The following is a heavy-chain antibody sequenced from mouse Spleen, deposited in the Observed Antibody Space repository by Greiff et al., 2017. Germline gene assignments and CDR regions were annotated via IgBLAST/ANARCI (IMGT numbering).Heavy chain of an antibody. CDR1: GYTFTSYW. D-gene: IGHD1-1*01. CDR3: AREYYGSSDYAMDY. V-gene: IGHV1-50*01. Sequence: QVQLQQPGAELVKPGASVKLSCKASGYTFTSYWMQWVKQRPGQGLEWIGEIDPSDSYTNYNQKFKGKATLTVDTSSSTAYMQLSSLTSEDSAVYYCAREYYGSSDYAMDYWGQGTSVTVSS. J-gene: IGHJ4*01. CDR2: IDPSDSYT.